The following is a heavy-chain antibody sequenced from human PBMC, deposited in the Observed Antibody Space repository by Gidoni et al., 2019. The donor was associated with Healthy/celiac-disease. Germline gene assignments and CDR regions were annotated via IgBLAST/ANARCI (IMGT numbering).Heavy chain of an antibody. CDR2: ISAYNGNT. J-gene: IGHJ6*02. D-gene: IGHD2-15*01. CDR1: GYPFTSYG. Sequence: QVQLVQSGAEVKKPGASVKVSCKASGYPFTSYGISWVRQAPGQGLEWMGWISAYNGNTNYAQKLQGRVTMTTDTSTSTAYMELRSLRSDDTAVYYCARDIVVVVAATLDYGMDVWGQGTTVTVSS. V-gene: IGHV1-18*01. CDR3: ARDIVVVVAATLDYGMDV.